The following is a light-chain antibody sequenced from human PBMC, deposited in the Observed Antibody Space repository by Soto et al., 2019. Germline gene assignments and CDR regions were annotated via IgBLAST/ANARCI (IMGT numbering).Light chain of an antibody. CDR1: QDISNY. CDR3: QQYDTLKVT. CDR2: DAY. V-gene: IGKV1-33*01. J-gene: IGKJ3*01. Sequence: DIQMTQSPSSLSASVGDRVTITCQASQDISNYLNWYQQKPGKAHKLLIYDAYNLETGVQSRFSGRGYGTDFTFTISSLQPEDFATYFCQQYDTLKVTFGPGTKVDIK.